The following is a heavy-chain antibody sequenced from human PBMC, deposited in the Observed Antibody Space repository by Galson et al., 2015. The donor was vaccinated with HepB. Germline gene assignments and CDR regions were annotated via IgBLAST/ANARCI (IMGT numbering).Heavy chain of an antibody. CDR2: ISSSGTYI. J-gene: IGHJ4*02. CDR1: GFSFSHFG. Sequence: SLRLSCAASGFSFSHFGLNWVRQAPGKGLEWVSFISSSGTYIYYADSVRGRFTISRDNAKNLLYLQINSLRAEDTAVFYCARENPCTRYFDAWGREPRSSSP. CDR3: ARENPCTRYFDA. D-gene: IGHD1-1*01. V-gene: IGHV3-21*01.